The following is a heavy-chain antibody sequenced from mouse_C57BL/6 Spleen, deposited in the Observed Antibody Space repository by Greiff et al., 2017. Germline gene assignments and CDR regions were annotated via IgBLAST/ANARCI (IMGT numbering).Heavy chain of an antibody. V-gene: IGHV1-54*01. Sequence: VKLQQSGAELVRPGTSVKVSCKASGYAFTNYLIEWVKQRPGQGLEWIGVINPGSGGTNYNEEFKGKATLTADKSSSTAYMQLSSLTSDDSAVYFCARRGGYGGAMDYWGQGTSVTVSS. D-gene: IGHD2-2*01. CDR3: ARRGGYGGAMDY. CDR1: GYAFTNYL. CDR2: INPGSGGT. J-gene: IGHJ4*01.